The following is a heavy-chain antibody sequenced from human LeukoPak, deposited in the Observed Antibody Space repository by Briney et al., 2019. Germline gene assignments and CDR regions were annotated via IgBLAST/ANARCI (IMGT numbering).Heavy chain of an antibody. CDR2: INQDGSEK. Sequence: PGGSLRLSCVASGFTLSGYWMSWVRQAPGKGLEWVANINQDGSEKYYVDSVKGRFTISRMYLQMNSLRAEDTAVYYCVRGGYYFDYWGQGTLVTVSS. CDR1: GFTLSGYW. J-gene: IGHJ4*02. D-gene: IGHD3-22*01. CDR3: VRGGYYFDY. V-gene: IGHV3-7*01.